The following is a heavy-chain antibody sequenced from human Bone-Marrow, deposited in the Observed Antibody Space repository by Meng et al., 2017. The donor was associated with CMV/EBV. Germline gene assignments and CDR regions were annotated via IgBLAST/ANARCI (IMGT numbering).Heavy chain of an antibody. J-gene: IGHJ5*02. CDR3: ARDRGEGYCSSTSCPGRFDP. D-gene: IGHD2-2*01. CDR2: ISYDGSNK. CDR1: GFTFSSYA. V-gene: IGHV3-30-3*01. Sequence: GESLKISCAASGFTFSSYAMHWVRQAPGKGLEWVAVISYDGSNKYYADSVKGRFTISRDNSKNTLYLQMNSLRAEDTAVYYCARDRGEGYCSSTSCPGRFDPWGHGTLVTVSS.